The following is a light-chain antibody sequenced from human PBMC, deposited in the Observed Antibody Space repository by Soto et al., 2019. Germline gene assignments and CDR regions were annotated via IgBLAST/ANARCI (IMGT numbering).Light chain of an antibody. CDR2: DVS. J-gene: IGLJ1*01. CDR3: SSYTSSSTLYV. CDR1: SSDVGGYNY. Sequence: QXALTQPASVSGSPVQSITISCTGTSSDVGGYNYVSWYQQHPGKAPKLMIYDVSNRPSGVSNRFSGSKSGNTASLTTSGLQAEDEADYYCSSYTSSSTLYVFGTGTKVTVL. V-gene: IGLV2-14*01.